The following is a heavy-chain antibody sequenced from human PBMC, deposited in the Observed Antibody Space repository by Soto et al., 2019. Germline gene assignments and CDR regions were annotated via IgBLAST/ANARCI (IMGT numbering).Heavy chain of an antibody. Sequence: PSETLSLTCTVSGGSISSGGYYWSWIRQHPGKGLEWIGYIYYSGSTYYNPSLKSRVTISVDTSKNQFSLKLSSVTAADTAVYYCARGVAAAGIGIDWFDPWGQGTLVTVSS. CDR2: IYYSGST. J-gene: IGHJ5*02. V-gene: IGHV4-31*03. CDR3: ARGVAAAGIGIDWFDP. CDR1: GGSISSGGYY. D-gene: IGHD6-13*01.